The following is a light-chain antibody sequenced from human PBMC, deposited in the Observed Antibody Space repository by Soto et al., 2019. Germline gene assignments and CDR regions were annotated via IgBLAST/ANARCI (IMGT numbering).Light chain of an antibody. CDR2: GAS. Sequence: EIVLTQSPGTLSLSPGERATLSCRASQSVSSSYLAWYQHKPGQAPRLLIYGASTRATGIPDRFSGSGSGTDFTLTISRLEPEDFALYFCQQYGSPYTFGHGTKVNLK. CDR3: QQYGSPYT. J-gene: IGKJ3*01. CDR1: QSVSSSY. V-gene: IGKV3-20*01.